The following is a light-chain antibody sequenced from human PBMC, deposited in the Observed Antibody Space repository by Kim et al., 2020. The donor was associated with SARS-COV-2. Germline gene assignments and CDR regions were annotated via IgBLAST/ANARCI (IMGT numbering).Light chain of an antibody. J-gene: IGLJ3*02. CDR1: NIGSKS. CDR3: QVWDSSSDHWV. CDR2: YDS. Sequence: SYELTQPPSVSVVPGKTARITCGGNNIGSKSVHWYQQKPGQAPVLVIYYDSDRPSGIPERFSGSNSGNTATLTISRVEAGDEADHYCQVWDSSSDHWVFGGGTQLTVL. V-gene: IGLV3-21*04.